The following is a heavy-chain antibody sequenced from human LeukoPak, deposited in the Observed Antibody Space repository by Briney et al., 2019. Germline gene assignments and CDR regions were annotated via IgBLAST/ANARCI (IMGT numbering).Heavy chain of an antibody. V-gene: IGHV1-18*01. CDR3: ARVPHFDFWSGYYDELGGGYFDY. J-gene: IGHJ4*02. Sequence: ASVKVSCKASGYTFTSYGISWVRQAPGQGLEWMGWISAYNGNTNYAQKLQGRVTMTTDTSTSTAYMELRSLRSDDTAVYYCARVPHFDFWSGYYDELGGGYFDYWGQGTLVTVSS. CDR2: ISAYNGNT. D-gene: IGHD3-3*01. CDR1: GYTFTSYG.